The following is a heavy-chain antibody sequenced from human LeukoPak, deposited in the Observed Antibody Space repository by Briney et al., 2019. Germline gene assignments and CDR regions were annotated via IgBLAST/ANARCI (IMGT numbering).Heavy chain of an antibody. CDR1: GVSISSGGYY. J-gene: IGHJ4*02. Sequence: SETLSLTCTVSGVSISSGGYYWSWIRQHPGKGLEWIGYIYYSGSTYYNPSLKSRVTISVDTSKNQFSLKLSSVTAADTAVYYCARVGATTGIYWGQGTLVTVSS. CDR2: IYYSGST. D-gene: IGHD1-26*01. CDR3: ARVGATTGIY. V-gene: IGHV4-31*03.